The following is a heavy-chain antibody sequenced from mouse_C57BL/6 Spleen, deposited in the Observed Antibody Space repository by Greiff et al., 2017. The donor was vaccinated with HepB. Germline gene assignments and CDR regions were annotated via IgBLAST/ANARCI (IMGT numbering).Heavy chain of an antibody. Sequence: EVKLQESGPGLVKPSQSLSLTCSVTGYSITSGYYWNWIRQFPGNKLEWMGYISYDGSNNYNPSLKNRISITRDTSKNQFFLKLNSVTTEDTATYYCARAGTAQATDYWGQGTTLTVSS. D-gene: IGHD3-2*02. V-gene: IGHV3-6*01. CDR2: ISYDGSN. J-gene: IGHJ2*01. CDR3: ARAGTAQATDY. CDR1: GYSITSGYY.